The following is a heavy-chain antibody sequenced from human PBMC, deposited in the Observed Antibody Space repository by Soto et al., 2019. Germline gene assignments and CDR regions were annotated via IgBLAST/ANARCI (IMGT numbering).Heavy chain of an antibody. Sequence: EVQLVESGGGLVQPGGALRLSCAASGFTFSSYEMNWVRQAPGKGLEWVSYISSSGSTIYYADSVKGRFTISRDNAKNSLYLQMNSLRAEDTAVYYWARVVRDDAFDICGQGTMVTVSS. D-gene: IGHD3-10*01. CDR2: ISSSGSTI. J-gene: IGHJ3*02. CDR1: GFTFSSYE. V-gene: IGHV3-48*03. CDR3: ARVVRDDAFDI.